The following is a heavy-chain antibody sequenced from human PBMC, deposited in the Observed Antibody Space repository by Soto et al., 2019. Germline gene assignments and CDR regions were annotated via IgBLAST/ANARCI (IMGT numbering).Heavy chain of an antibody. D-gene: IGHD4-4*01. Sequence: QVQLQESGPGLWKPSQTRSLTCTVSGASISSGSYYWSWIRQLPGKGLEWIGYISNSGSTYYNPSLKSRVTISVDTSKNQFSLRVSSVTAADTAVYYCARAVYSNHVYWGQGTLVTVSS. V-gene: IGHV4-31*03. CDR2: ISNSGST. J-gene: IGHJ4*02. CDR3: ARAVYSNHVY. CDR1: GASISSGSYY.